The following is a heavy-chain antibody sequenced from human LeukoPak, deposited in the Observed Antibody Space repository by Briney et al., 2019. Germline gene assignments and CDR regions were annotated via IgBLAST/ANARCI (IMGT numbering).Heavy chain of an antibody. CDR1: GYTFTGYY. Sequence: ASVKVSCKASGYTFTGYYMHWVRQAPGQGLEWLGRINPNSGVPNYAQKFQGRVTITADESTSTAYMELSSLRSEDTAVYYCARDRLSPLTIFGVVIRVYYMDVWGKGTTVTVSS. CDR3: ARDRLSPLTIFGVVIRVYYMDV. D-gene: IGHD3-3*01. V-gene: IGHV1-2*06. CDR2: INPNSGVP. J-gene: IGHJ6*03.